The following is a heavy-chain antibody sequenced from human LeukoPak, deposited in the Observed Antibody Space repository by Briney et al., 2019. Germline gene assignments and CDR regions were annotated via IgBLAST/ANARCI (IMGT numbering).Heavy chain of an antibody. J-gene: IGHJ4*02. CDR2: ISNDGGST. CDR1: GFIFSSSW. Sequence: GGSLRLSCAASGFIFSSSWMHWVRQAPGKGLVWVSHISNDGGSTNYADSVKGRFTISRDNAKNTLYLQMSSLRAEDTAVYYCARPYGSGTYGYWGQGTLVTVSS. D-gene: IGHD3-10*01. CDR3: ARPYGSGTYGY. V-gene: IGHV3-74*01.